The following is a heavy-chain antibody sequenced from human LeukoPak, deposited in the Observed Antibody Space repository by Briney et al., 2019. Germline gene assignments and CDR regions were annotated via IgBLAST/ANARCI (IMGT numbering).Heavy chain of an antibody. V-gene: IGHV3-53*01. CDR3: ARWDRSAYGYFDL. CDR1: GFIVSGNY. D-gene: IGHD3-22*01. J-gene: IGHJ2*01. CDR2: IYSGGNK. Sequence: GESLKISCAASGFIVSGNYMSWVRQAPGKGLEWVSFIYSGGNKYYADSVKGRFTISRDNFKNTLYLQMNSLRAEDTAVYYCARWDRSAYGYFDLWGRGTLVTVSS.